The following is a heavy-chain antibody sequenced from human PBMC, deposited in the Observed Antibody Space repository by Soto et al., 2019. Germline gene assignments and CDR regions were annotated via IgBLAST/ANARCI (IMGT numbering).Heavy chain of an antibody. V-gene: IGHV4-59*12. CDR2: IYYSGST. CDR3: GRDYVDTSMV. J-gene: IGHJ4*02. Sequence: SETLSLTCTVSGGSISSYYWRWIRQPPGKGLEWIGYIYYSGSTNYNPSLKSRVTISVDTSKNQFPLKLSSVTAADTAVYFCGRDYVDTSMVWGQGTLVTVSS. CDR1: GGSISSYY. D-gene: IGHD5-18*01.